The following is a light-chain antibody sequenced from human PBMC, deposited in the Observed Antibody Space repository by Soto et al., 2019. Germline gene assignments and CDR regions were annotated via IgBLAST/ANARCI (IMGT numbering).Light chain of an antibody. J-gene: IGKJ2*01. CDR1: QSLLYGDGTTY. CDR2: KVS. CDR3: MQGTRWPYT. Sequence: DALMTQSPLSLPVTLGQTASISCRSSQSLLYGDGTTYLNWFHQRPGQSPRRLLSKVSHRDSGVRDGFGGGGSGTDLTRETSRVEAEDVGVYYCMQGTRWPYTFGQGTRVEIK. V-gene: IGKV2-30*01.